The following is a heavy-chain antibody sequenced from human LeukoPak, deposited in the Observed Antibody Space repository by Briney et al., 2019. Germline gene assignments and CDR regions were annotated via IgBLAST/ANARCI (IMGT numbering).Heavy chain of an antibody. D-gene: IGHD3-10*01. Sequence: QPGGSLRLSCAASGFTFSSYEMKWVRQAPRKGLEWVSYISSSGSTTYYADSVKGRFTFSRDNAKNSLYLQMNSLRAEDTAVYYCARANYASGSYLSRIDYWGQGTLVTVSS. V-gene: IGHV3-48*03. CDR1: GFTFSSYE. CDR3: ARANYASGSYLSRIDY. CDR2: ISSSGSTT. J-gene: IGHJ4*02.